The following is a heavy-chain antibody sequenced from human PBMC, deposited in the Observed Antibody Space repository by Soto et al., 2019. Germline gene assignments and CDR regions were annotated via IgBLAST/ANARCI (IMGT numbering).Heavy chain of an antibody. Sequence: QVHLVQSGAEVKKPGASVKVSCRSSGYTFTSNAIHWVRQAPEQSLEWMGWVNAGNGYTKYLQNFQGRVTITSDTSASTAYMELNSLRSEDTAVYYCARGAHTYGYVFDYWGQGTLVTVSS. CDR1: GYTFTSNA. J-gene: IGHJ4*02. CDR3: ARGAHTYGYVFDY. D-gene: IGHD5-18*01. V-gene: IGHV1-3*01. CDR2: VNAGNGYT.